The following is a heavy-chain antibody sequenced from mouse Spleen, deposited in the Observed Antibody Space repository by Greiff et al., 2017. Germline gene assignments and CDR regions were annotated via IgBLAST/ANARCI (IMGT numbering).Heavy chain of an antibody. CDR1: GYSFTGYF. CDR3: ARDYSYYSYDGGGAMDY. CDR2: INPYNGDT. V-gene: IGHV1-20*01. Sequence: EVKLQESGPELVKPGDSVKISCKASGYSFTGYFMNWVMQSHGKSLEWIGRINPYNGDTFYNQKFKGKATLTVDKSSSTAHMELRSLTSEDSAVYYCARDYSYYSYDGGGAMDYWGQGTSVTVSS. D-gene: IGHD2-12*01. J-gene: IGHJ4*01.